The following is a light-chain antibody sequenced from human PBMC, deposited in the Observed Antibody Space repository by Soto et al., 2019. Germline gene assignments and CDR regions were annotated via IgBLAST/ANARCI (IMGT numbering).Light chain of an antibody. Sequence: EIVLTQSPGTLSLSPGEKATLSCRTSQSVSSTYLAWYQQKPGRAPRLLIYGASSRATGIPDRFSGSGSGTDFTLTISRLDPEDFAVYYCQQYGRSPRTFGQGTKVEIK. CDR2: GAS. CDR3: QQYGRSPRT. CDR1: QSVSSTY. V-gene: IGKV3-20*01. J-gene: IGKJ1*01.